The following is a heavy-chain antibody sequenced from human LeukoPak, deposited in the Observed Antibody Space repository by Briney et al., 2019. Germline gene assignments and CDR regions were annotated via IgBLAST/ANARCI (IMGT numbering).Heavy chain of an antibody. V-gene: IGHV3-7*01. D-gene: IGHD5-12*01. CDR1: GFTFSNYW. Sequence: SGGSLRLSCAASGFTFSNYWMSWVRQAPGKGLEWVAHINQDGSEEHYMDSVKARFIISRDNAKNSLSLQMDSLRAEDTAAYYCVRDGGVSGYDLLDYWGQGTLVTVSS. CDR3: VRDGGVSGYDLLDY. CDR2: INQDGSEE. J-gene: IGHJ4*02.